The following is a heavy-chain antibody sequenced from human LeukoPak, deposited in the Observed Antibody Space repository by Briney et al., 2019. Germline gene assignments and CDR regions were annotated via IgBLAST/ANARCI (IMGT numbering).Heavy chain of an antibody. V-gene: IGHV3-7*01. CDR1: GFTFSSYA. Sequence: GGSLRLSCAASGFTFSSYAMSWVRQAPGKGLEWVAGISQSTTDTHYVDSVRGRFTFSRDNAKNSVTLQMNSLRVEDTAVYYCARSRWPEDYWGQGTLVTVSS. D-gene: IGHD4-23*01. CDR2: ISQSTTDT. J-gene: IGHJ4*02. CDR3: ARSRWPEDY.